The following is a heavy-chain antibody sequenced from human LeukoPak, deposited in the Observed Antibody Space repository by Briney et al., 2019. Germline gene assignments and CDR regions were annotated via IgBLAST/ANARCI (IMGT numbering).Heavy chain of an antibody. J-gene: IGHJ3*02. V-gene: IGHV3-48*02. Sequence: PGGPLRLSCAASGFIFDSYIMNWVRQAPGKGLEWVSYISDSSSSIYYADSVKGRFTISRDNANNSLHLQLDGLRDEDTALYYCAIDAWELPVDAFDIWGQGTMVTVSS. CDR2: ISDSSSSI. D-gene: IGHD1-26*01. CDR1: GFIFDSYI. CDR3: AIDAWELPVDAFDI.